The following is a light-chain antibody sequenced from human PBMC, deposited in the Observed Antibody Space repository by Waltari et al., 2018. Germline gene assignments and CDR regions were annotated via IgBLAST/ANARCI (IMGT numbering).Light chain of an antibody. CDR3: QSYDTINWV. Sequence: FLLTQPHSVSESPGQTVIISCPRRPGSIVTKNVPWYQQRPGRAPTLVIYEDNKRPSGVPDRFSASIDSSSNSASLSISGLRSEDEADYYCQSYDTINWVFGGGTRLTVL. J-gene: IGLJ3*02. CDR1: PGSIVTKN. CDR2: EDN. V-gene: IGLV6-57*03.